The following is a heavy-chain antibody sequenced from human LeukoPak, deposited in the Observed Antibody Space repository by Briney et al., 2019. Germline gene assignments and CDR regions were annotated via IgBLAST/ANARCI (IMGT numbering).Heavy chain of an antibody. V-gene: IGHV3-23*01. CDR2: ISRSGSST. Sequence: AGTLRFYCSASGFTFISYGMTWLPQAPGKEREWGTTISRSGSSTYYTDSGKGRFTSDRYNSTNTMYLQRKNFRAQDMYLYYCARGPNYGSGSYLYNYWGQGLVVIVS. J-gene: IGHJ4*02. CDR3: ARGPNYGSGSYLYNY. D-gene: IGHD3-10*01. CDR1: GFTFISYG.